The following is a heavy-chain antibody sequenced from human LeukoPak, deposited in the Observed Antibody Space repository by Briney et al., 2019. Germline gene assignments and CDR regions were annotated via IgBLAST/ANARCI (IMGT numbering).Heavy chain of an antibody. CDR3: ARARLNI. J-gene: IGHJ3*02. Sequence: TGGSLRLSCAASGFTFSTYWTSWVRQAPGKGLEWVAIINQDGSQKYYVDSVKGRFTISRDNAKNSLYLQMNSLRDEDTAVYYCARARLNIWGQGTMVTVSS. D-gene: IGHD2-21*02. CDR1: GFTFSTYW. CDR2: INQDGSQK. V-gene: IGHV3-7*04.